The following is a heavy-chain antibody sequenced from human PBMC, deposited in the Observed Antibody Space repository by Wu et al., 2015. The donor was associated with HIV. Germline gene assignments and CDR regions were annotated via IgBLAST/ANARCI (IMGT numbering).Heavy chain of an antibody. Sequence: QVQLVQSGAEVKRSGASVKVSCTASGYTFTSFYMHWVRQAPGQGLEWMGIIHPSVGSPMYAQKFQGRVTMTRDTSTGTVYLELSTLRSEDSALYYCARSYCSGDCYADYWGQGTLVTVSS. CDR2: IHPSVGSP. D-gene: IGHD2-21*02. CDR3: ARSYCSGDCYADY. CDR1: GYTFTSFY. V-gene: IGHV1-46*01. J-gene: IGHJ4*02.